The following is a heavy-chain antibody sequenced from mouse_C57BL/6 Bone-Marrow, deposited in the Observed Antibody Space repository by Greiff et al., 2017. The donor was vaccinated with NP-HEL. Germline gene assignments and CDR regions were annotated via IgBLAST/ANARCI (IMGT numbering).Heavy chain of an antibody. CDR3: ARSNYYGSRDFDY. J-gene: IGHJ2*01. Sequence: VQLQQPGAELVKPGASVKLSCKASGYTFTSYWMHWVKQRPGQGLEWIGMIHPNSGSTNYNEKFKSKATLTVDKSSSTAYMQLSSLTSEDSAVYYCARSNYYGSRDFDYWGQGTTLTVSS. CDR2: IHPNSGST. V-gene: IGHV1-64*01. D-gene: IGHD1-1*01. CDR1: GYTFTSYW.